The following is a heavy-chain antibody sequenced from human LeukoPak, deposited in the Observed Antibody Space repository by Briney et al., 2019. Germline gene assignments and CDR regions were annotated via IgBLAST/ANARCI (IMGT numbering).Heavy chain of an antibody. V-gene: IGHV4-59*11. CDR1: GGSISSHY. CDR2: IYYSGST. CDR3: ARSTSRMGLFDP. D-gene: IGHD2-8*01. Sequence: SETLSLTCTVSGGSISSHYWSWIRQPPGKGLEWIGYIYYSGSTNYNPSLKSRVTISVDTSKNQFSLKLSSVTAADTAVYYCARSTSRMGLFDPWGQGTLVTVSS. J-gene: IGHJ5*02.